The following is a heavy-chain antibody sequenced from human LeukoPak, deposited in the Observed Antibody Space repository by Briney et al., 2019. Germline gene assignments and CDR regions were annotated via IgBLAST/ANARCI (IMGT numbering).Heavy chain of an antibody. D-gene: IGHD5-24*01. CDR3: ARAVPRQYYFDY. Sequence: AGGSVRLSCAASGFTVSSNYMNWVRQAPGKGLERVSVVSSGGSTYYADSVKGRFTISRDNSKNTLYLQMNSLRAEDTAVYYCARAVPRQYYFDYWGQGTLVTVSS. CDR1: GFTVSSNY. V-gene: IGHV3-53*01. J-gene: IGHJ4*02. CDR2: VSSGGST.